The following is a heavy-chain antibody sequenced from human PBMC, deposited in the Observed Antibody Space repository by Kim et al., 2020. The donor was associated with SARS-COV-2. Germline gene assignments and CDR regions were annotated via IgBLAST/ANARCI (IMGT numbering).Heavy chain of an antibody. CDR1: EFSFSDYA. CDR2: ISGSGGDT. J-gene: IGHJ4*01. V-gene: IGHV3-23*01. Sequence: GGSLRLSCAASEFSFSDYAMSWVRQTPGKGLEWVSAISGSGGDTYYTDSVKGRFTSSRDNPKNTLFLQMNNLRDDDTAVFYCVKRPGTTSFGFDY. D-gene: IGHD3-3*01. CDR3: VKRPGTTSFGFDY.